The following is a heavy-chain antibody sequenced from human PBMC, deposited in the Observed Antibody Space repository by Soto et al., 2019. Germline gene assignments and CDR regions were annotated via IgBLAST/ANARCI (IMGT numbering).Heavy chain of an antibody. V-gene: IGHV5-51*01. CDR2: IYPGDYST. CDR3: ARQGYCSRGSCYDLYYFDS. D-gene: IGHD2-15*01. CDR1: GCIFTSYW. Sequence: GGALKISWKGSGCIFTSYWIGWGRQMPGKGLGWVGIIYPGDYSTRTSPSFQGKVTISAAKSISAAYLQWSSLKASDTAMYYCARQGYCSRGSCYDLYYFDSWGQGTLVTVSS. J-gene: IGHJ4*02.